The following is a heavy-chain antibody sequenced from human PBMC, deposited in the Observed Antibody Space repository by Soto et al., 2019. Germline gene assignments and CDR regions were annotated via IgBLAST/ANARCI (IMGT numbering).Heavy chain of an antibody. D-gene: IGHD6-19*01. J-gene: IGHJ4*02. Sequence: SGPTLVNPTQTLTLTCTFSGFSLSTSGMCVSWIRQPPGKALEWLARIDWDDDKYYSTSLKTRLTISKDTSKNQVVLTMTNMDPVDTATYYGARSAEVADYFEYWGQGTLVNLAS. CDR2: IDWDDDK. CDR1: GFSLSTSGMC. CDR3: ARSAEVADYFEY. V-gene: IGHV2-70*11.